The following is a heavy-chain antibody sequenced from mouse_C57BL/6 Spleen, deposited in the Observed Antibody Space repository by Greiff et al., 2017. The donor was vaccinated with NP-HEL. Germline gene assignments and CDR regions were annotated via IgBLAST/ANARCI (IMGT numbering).Heavy chain of an antibody. V-gene: IGHV1-15*01. CDR2: IDPETGGT. J-gene: IGHJ4*01. Sequence: QVQLKESGAELVRPGASVTLSCKASGYTFTDYEMHWVKQTPVHGLEWIGAIDPETGGTAYNQKFKGKAILTADKSSSTAYMELRSLTSEDSAVYYCTRGHYYGSSHAMDYWGQGTSVTVSS. CDR1: GYTFTDYE. D-gene: IGHD1-1*01. CDR3: TRGHYYGSSHAMDY.